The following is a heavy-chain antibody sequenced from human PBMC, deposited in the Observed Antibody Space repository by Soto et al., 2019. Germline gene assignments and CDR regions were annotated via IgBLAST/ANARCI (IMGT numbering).Heavy chain of an antibody. CDR1: RYPFTSYD. J-gene: IGHJ3*02. CDR3: ARETYNSGESAFDI. D-gene: IGHD3-22*01. V-gene: IGHV1-8*01. Sequence: QVQLMQYGAEVKKPGASVKVSCKASRYPFTSYDIHWVRQATGQGPEWMGWMNPNSGNTAFAQKFQDRVTMTRNTSTRIAYMELSSLRSEDTAVYYCARETYNSGESAFDIWGQGTMVTVSS. CDR2: MNPNSGNT.